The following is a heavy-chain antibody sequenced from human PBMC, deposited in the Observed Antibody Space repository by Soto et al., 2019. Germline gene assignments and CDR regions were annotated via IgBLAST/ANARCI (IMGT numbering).Heavy chain of an antibody. J-gene: IGHJ3*02. CDR2: ISAYNGNT. CDR1: GYTCTNYG. V-gene: IGHV1-18*01. D-gene: IGHD6-13*01. CDR3: ARSRYSSSPGDI. Sequence: VKVSCKASGYTCTNYGISWVRQAPGQGLEWMGWISAYNGNTNYAQKLQGRVTMTTDTSTSTAYMELRSLRSDDTAVYYCARSRYSSSPGDIWGQGTMVTVSS.